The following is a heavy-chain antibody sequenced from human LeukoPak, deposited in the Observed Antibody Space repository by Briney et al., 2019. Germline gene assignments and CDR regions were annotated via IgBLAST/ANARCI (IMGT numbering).Heavy chain of an antibody. CDR2: FAPGDGET. D-gene: IGHD4-17*01. J-gene: IGHJ4*02. V-gene: IGHV1-24*01. Sequence: ASVKVSCKISGYSLTEVSMHWVRQAPGKGLEWMGGFAPGDGETIYAQNFQGRLIVTEDTSTDTAYMEPSSLRSDDTAVYYCATEIVGYGDVNYFDSWGQGTLVTVSS. CDR1: GYSLTEVS. CDR3: ATEIVGYGDVNYFDS.